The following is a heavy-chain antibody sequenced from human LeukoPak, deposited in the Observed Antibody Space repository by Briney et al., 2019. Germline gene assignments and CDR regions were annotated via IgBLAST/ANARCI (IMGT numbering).Heavy chain of an antibody. V-gene: IGHV5-51*01. CDR2: IYPGDSDT. Sequence: GESLKISCKGSGYSFTSYWIGWVRQMPGKGLQWMGIIYPGDSDTRYSPSFQGQVTISADKSISTSYLQWSSLEASDTAMYYCATSTRITGAFDVWGQGTMVTVSS. J-gene: IGHJ3*01. CDR3: ATSTRITGAFDV. CDR1: GYSFTSYW. D-gene: IGHD3-3*01.